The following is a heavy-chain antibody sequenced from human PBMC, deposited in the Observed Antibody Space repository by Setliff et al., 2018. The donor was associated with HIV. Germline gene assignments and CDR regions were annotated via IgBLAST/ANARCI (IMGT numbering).Heavy chain of an antibody. CDR1: GGFIGSFF. J-gene: IGHJ6*03. Sequence: SETLSLTCTVSGGFIGSFFWTWVRQPPGKGLQWIGHISYSGTTDYNPSLKSRVAISVDTSKNQFSLKMTSVTAADTAFYFCARRRSPPSGFYSRYYLDAWGKGTTVTVSS. V-gene: IGHV4-59*08. D-gene: IGHD3-22*01. CDR2: ISYSGTT. CDR3: ARRRSPPSGFYSRYYLDA.